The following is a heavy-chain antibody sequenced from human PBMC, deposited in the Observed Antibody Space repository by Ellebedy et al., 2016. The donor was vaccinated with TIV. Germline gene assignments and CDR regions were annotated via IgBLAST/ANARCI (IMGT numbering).Heavy chain of an antibody. V-gene: IGHV3-30*03. CDR1: GFTFSSYG. D-gene: IGHD3-3*01. Sequence: PGGSLRLSCAASGFTFSSYGMHWVRQAPGKGLEWVAVISYDGSNKYYADSVKGRFTISRDNSKNTLYLQMNSLRAEDTAVYYCAMEKSWRQFDYWGQGTLVTVSS. CDR2: ISYDGSNK. J-gene: IGHJ4*02. CDR3: AMEKSWRQFDY.